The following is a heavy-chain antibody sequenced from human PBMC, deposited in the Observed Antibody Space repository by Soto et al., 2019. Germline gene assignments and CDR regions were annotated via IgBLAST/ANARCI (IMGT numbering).Heavy chain of an antibody. D-gene: IGHD6-19*01. Sequence: QVQLQESGPGLVKPSETLSLTCTVSGGSISNYYWTWIRQPPGKGLEWIGYIYYSGNTNYNPSLKSRVTISLDTSKNQLSLKVTSVTAADTAVYYCARGAVAGTGLNWFDPWVQGTLVTVSS. J-gene: IGHJ5*02. V-gene: IGHV4-59*01. CDR2: IYYSGNT. CDR3: ARGAVAGTGLNWFDP. CDR1: GGSISNYY.